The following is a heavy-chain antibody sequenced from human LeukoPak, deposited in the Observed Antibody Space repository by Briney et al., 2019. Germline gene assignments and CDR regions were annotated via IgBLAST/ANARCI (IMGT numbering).Heavy chain of an antibody. CDR3: ARGPRITIFGVVKGYYYGMDV. J-gene: IGHJ6*02. V-gene: IGHV4-31*03. Sequence: PSETLSLTCTVSGGSISSGGYYWSWIRQHPGKGLEWIGYIYYSGSTNYNPSLKSRVTISVDTSKNQFSLKLSSVTAADTAVYYCARGPRITIFGVVKGYYYGMDVWGQGTTVTVSS. CDR1: GGSISSGGYY. D-gene: IGHD3-3*01. CDR2: IYYSGST.